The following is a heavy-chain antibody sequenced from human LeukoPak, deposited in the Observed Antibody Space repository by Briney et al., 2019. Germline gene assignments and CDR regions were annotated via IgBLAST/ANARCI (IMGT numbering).Heavy chain of an antibody. CDR1: GFTFSSYA. CDR2: ISGGGSGT. J-gene: IGHJ3*02. D-gene: IGHD3-22*01. CDR3: AKAVGSSGYFSRDAFDI. V-gene: IGHV3-23*01. Sequence: GGSLRLSCAPSGFTFSSYAMSWVRQAPGNGLEWVAVISGGGSGTYYADSVRGRFTISRDNSKNTVHLQMNSLRAEDTAIYYCAKAVGSSGYFSRDAFDIWGQGTMVTVSS.